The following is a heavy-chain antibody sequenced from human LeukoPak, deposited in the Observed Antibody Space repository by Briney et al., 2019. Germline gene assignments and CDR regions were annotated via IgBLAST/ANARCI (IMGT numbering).Heavy chain of an antibody. CDR2: MNPNSGNT. Sequence: ASVKVSCKASEYTFTSYDINWVRQATGQGLEWMGWMNPNSGNTGYAQKFQGRVTITRNTSISTAYMGLSSLRSEDTAVYYCARAYSSSAHYYYMDVWGKGTTVTVSS. J-gene: IGHJ6*03. D-gene: IGHD6-13*01. CDR1: EYTFTSYD. CDR3: ARAYSSSAHYYYMDV. V-gene: IGHV1-8*03.